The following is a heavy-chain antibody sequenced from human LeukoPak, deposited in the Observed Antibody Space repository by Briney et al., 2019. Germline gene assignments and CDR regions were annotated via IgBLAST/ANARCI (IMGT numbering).Heavy chain of an antibody. Sequence: SVKVSCKAPGGTFSSYAISWVRQAPGQGLEWMGRIIPIFGIANYAQKFQGRVTITADKSTSTAYMELSSLRSEDTAVYYCATDTAMAGTYYYGMDVWGQGTTVTVSS. D-gene: IGHD5-18*01. CDR3: ATDTAMAGTYYYGMDV. J-gene: IGHJ6*02. CDR2: IIPIFGIA. V-gene: IGHV1-69*04. CDR1: GGTFSSYA.